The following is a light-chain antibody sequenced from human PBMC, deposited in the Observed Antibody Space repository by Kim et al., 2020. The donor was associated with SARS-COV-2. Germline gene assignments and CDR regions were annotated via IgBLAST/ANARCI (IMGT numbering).Light chain of an antibody. CDR3: QQSYDLPT. CDR2: AAS. J-gene: IGKJ4*01. CDR1: QSISTA. Sequence: GDRVTISCRASQSISTALNWYQQKPGKAPKLLIYAASSLHSGVPSRFSGSGRGTDFTLTISSLQPEDSATYYCQQSYDLPTFG. V-gene: IGKV1-39*01.